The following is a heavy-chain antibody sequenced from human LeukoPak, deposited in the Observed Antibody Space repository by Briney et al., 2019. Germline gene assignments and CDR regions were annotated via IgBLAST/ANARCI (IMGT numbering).Heavy chain of an antibody. CDR2: IYTSGST. J-gene: IGHJ4*02. CDR1: GYSISSGYY. CDR3: ARRRYSSGWYPTGY. D-gene: IGHD6-19*01. Sequence: SETLSLTCTVSGYSISSGYYWGWIRQPPGKGLEWIGRIYTSGSTNYNPSLKSRVTMSVDTSKNQFSLKLSSVTAADTAVYYCARRRYSSGWYPTGYWGQGTLVTVSS. V-gene: IGHV4-38-2*02.